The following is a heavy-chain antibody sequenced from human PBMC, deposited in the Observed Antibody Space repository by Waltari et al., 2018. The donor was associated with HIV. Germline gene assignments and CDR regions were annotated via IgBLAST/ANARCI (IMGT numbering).Heavy chain of an antibody. Sequence: QVQLVQYGAEVKKPGASVKVSCKASGYTFTSYDIIWVRQATGQGLEWMGWMNPNSGNTGYAQKFQGRVTMTRNTSISTAYMELSSLRSEDTAVYYCARLGYCSSTSCYYYYYYGMDVWGQGTTVTVSS. V-gene: IGHV1-8*01. CDR3: ARLGYCSSTSCYYYYYYGMDV. J-gene: IGHJ6*02. CDR2: MNPNSGNT. D-gene: IGHD2-2*01. CDR1: GYTFTSYD.